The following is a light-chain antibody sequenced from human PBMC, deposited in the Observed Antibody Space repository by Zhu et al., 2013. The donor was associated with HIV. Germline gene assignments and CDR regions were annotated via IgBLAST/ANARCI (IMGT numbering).Light chain of an antibody. CDR2: EAS. V-gene: IGKV1-5*03. CDR1: QSISRW. J-gene: IGKJ1*01. CDR3: QQYDSYPWT. Sequence: DIQMTQSPSTLSASVGDRVIITCRASQSISRWLAWFQQKPGKAPKLLIYEASTLESGVSSNFSGSGSGTEFTLTINGLQADDFATYYCQQYDSYPWTFGLGTHGGSQT.